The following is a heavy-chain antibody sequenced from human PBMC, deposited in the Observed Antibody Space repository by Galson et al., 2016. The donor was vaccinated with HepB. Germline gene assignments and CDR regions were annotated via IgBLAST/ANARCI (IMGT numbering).Heavy chain of an antibody. D-gene: IGHD6-13*01. CDR2: ISYDENNK. CDR3: ANLIAAAGIRYPWLYAMDV. J-gene: IGHJ6*02. Sequence: SLRLSCAASGFTFRNYGMNWVRQAPGKGLEWVSVISYDENNKYYADSVKGRFTISRDNSKNTLYLQMNALRVEDTAVYYCANLIAAAGIRYPWLYAMDVWGQGTTVTVSS. CDR1: GFTFRNYG. V-gene: IGHV3-30*18.